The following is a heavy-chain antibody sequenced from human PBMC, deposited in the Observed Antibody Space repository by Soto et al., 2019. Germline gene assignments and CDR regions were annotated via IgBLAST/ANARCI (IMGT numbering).Heavy chain of an antibody. CDR2: VRGDNGHT. J-gene: IGHJ5*02. Sequence: QVQLVQSGAEVKKPGSSVKVSCKASGYTFTTHGISWVRQVPGQRLEWMGWVRGDNGHTNYAQSLQGRVTMTTDTSTNTAYMELRSLRSDDTAVYYCARDLGYCRSGTCYREWFDPWGKGTLVTVSS. CDR3: ARDLGYCRSGTCYREWFDP. CDR1: GYTFTTHG. D-gene: IGHD2-15*01. V-gene: IGHV1-18*01.